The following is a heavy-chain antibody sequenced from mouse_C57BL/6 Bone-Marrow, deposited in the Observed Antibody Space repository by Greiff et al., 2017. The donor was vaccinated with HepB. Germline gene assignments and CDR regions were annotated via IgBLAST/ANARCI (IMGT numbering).Heavy chain of an antibody. Sequence: QVQLQQPGAELVKPGSSVKLSCKASGYTFTSYWMHWVKQSPGRGLEWIGRIDPNSGGTKYNEKFKSKATLTVDKPSSTAYMQLSSLTSEDSAVYYCARKPFYYYGSSLYAMDYWGQGTSVTVSS. CDR2: IDPNSGGT. CDR1: GYTFTSYW. CDR3: ARKPFYYYGSSLYAMDY. D-gene: IGHD1-1*01. J-gene: IGHJ4*01. V-gene: IGHV1-72*01.